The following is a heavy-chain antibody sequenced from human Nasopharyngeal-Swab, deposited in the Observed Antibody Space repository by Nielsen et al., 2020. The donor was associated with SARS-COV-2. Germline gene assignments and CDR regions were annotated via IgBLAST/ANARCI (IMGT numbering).Heavy chain of an antibody. CDR3: ARDWGAGYDY. Sequence: GGSLRLSCAASGFTFSSYAMHWVRQAPGKGLEWVAVISYDGSNKYYADSVKGRFTISRDNSKNTLYLQMNSLRAEDTPVYYCARDWGAGYDYWGQGTLVTVSS. V-gene: IGHV3-30-3*01. J-gene: IGHJ4*02. CDR2: ISYDGSNK. CDR1: GFTFSSYA. D-gene: IGHD3-16*01.